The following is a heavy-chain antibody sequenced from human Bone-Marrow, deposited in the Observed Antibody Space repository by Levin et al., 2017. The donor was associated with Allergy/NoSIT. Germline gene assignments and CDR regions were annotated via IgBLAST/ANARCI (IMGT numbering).Heavy chain of an antibody. Sequence: PGGSLRLSCAASGFTFDDYAMHWVRQAPGKGLEWVSGISWNSVFIDYGDSVRGRFTISRDDAKNFLYLQMNNLRVEDTAFYYCVRDWGGLNKLHVFDYWGQGVLVTVTS. V-gene: IGHV3-9*01. CDR2: ISWNSVFI. CDR3: VRDWGGLNKLHVFDY. CDR1: GFTFDDYA. J-gene: IGHJ4*02. D-gene: IGHD3-16*01.